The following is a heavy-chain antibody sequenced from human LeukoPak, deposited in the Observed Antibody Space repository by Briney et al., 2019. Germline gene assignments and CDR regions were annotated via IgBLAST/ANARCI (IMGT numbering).Heavy chain of an antibody. Sequence: GRSLRLSCAASGFTFSSYGMHWVRQAPGKGLEWVAVISYDGSNKYYADSVKGRFTISRDNSKNTLYLQMNSLRPEDSAVHYCAKDGRGSGYFPDYWGQGTLVTVSS. V-gene: IGHV3-30*18. D-gene: IGHD3-22*01. J-gene: IGHJ4*02. CDR3: AKDGRGSGYFPDY. CDR2: ISYDGSNK. CDR1: GFTFSSYG.